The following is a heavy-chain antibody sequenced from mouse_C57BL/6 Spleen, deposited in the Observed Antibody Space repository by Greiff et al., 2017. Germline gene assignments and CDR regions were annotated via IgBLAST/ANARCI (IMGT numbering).Heavy chain of an antibody. CDR1: GYAFSSSW. D-gene: IGHD2-3*01. V-gene: IGHV1-82*01. Sequence: QVQLQQSGPELVKPGASVKISCKASGYAFSSSWMNWVKQRPGKGLEWIGRIYPGDGDTNYNGKFKGKATLTADKSSSTAYMQLSSLTSEDSAVDFCAREYDGYYVENAMDYWGQGTSVTVSS. CDR3: AREYDGYYVENAMDY. J-gene: IGHJ4*01. CDR2: IYPGDGDT.